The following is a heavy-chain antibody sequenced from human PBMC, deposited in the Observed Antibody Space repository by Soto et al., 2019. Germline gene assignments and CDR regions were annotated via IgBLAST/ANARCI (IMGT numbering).Heavy chain of an antibody. CDR2: MSYAGTYK. CDR1: GFTFSDYG. V-gene: IGHV3-30*18. Sequence: QVQLVESGGGVVQPGRSLRLSCAVSGFTFSDYGMHWVRQAPGKGLEWVAVMSYAGTYKYYADSVKGRFIISRDLSGNTLFLQMNSLGLEDTAVYFCAKEMYPRTVLDSSSPWGDYWGQGTLVTVSS. CDR3: AKEMYPRTVLDSSSPWGDY. J-gene: IGHJ4*02. D-gene: IGHD6-6*01.